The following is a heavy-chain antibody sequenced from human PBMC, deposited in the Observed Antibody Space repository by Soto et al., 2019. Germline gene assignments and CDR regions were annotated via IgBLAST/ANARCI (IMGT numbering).Heavy chain of an antibody. J-gene: IGHJ5*02. CDR2: ISNDGHDK. D-gene: IGHD3-10*01. V-gene: IGHV3-30*18. CDR1: GFTFSTYG. Sequence: QVQLVESGGGVVQPGKSLRLSCAASGFTFSTYGMHWVRQTPAKGLEWVAVISNDGHDKYYEDSVKGRCTISRDNSKNELYLQMNSLRAEDMAVYYCAKELWVRGFIYWFGPWGQGTLVTVSS. CDR3: AKELWVRGFIYWFGP.